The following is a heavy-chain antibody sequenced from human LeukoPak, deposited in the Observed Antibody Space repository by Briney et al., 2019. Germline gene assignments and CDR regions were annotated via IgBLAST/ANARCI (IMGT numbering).Heavy chain of an antibody. J-gene: IGHJ4*02. CDR1: GGSFSGYY. D-gene: IGHD3-22*01. V-gene: IGHV4-34*01. CDR3: ARGRLNSGYSFDY. Sequence: PSETLSLTCAVYGGSFSGYYWSWIRQPPGKGLEWIGEINHSGSTNYNPSLKSRVTISVDTPKNQFSLKLSSVTAADTAVYYCARGRLNSGYSFDYWGQGTLVTVSS. CDR2: INHSGST.